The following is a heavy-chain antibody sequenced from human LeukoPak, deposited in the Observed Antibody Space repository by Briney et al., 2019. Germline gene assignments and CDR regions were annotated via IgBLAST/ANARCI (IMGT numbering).Heavy chain of an antibody. Sequence: GGSLRLSCAASGFTFSNYWMHWFRQAPGKGLVWVSRINYDGSTNYADSVKGRFTISRDNARSTLYMQMNSLRAEDTAVYYCVRGCSSTSCYPFDCWGQGTLVTVSS. CDR3: VRGCSSTSCYPFDC. D-gene: IGHD2-2*01. V-gene: IGHV3-74*01. CDR2: INYDGST. J-gene: IGHJ4*02. CDR1: GFTFSNYW.